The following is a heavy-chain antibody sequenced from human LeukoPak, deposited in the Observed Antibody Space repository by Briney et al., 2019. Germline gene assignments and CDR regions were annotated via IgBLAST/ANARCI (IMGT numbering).Heavy chain of an antibody. J-gene: IGHJ3*02. CDR2: ISAYNGNT. D-gene: IGHD3-3*01. V-gene: IGHV1-18*01. CDR1: GYTFTSYG. CDR3: AREKAPYYDFWSGYYSGDAFDI. Sequence: GASVTVSCTASGYTFTSYGISWVRQAPGQGLEWMGWISAYNGNTNYAQKLQGRVTMTTDTSTSTAYMELRSLRSDYTAVYYCAREKAPYYDFWSGYYSGDAFDIWGQGTMVTVSS.